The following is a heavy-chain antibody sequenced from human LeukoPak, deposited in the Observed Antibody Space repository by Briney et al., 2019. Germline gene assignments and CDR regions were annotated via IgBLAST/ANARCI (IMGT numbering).Heavy chain of an antibody. CDR2: INSDGINT. Sequence: HSGGSLRLSCAASGFTLSNYWMHWVRHAPGKGLVWVSRINSDGINTSYADSVKGRFTISRDNAKNTLNLQMNSLRVEDTAVYYCTRARFETTVTALIRKKNYYYYYMDVWGKGTTVTVSS. J-gene: IGHJ6*03. CDR1: GFTLSNYW. D-gene: IGHD4-17*01. CDR3: TRARFETTVTALIRKKNYYYYYMDV. V-gene: IGHV3-74*01.